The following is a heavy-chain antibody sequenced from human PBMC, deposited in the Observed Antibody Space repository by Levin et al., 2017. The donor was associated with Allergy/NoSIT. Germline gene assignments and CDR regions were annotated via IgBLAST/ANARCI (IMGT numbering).Heavy chain of an antibody. V-gene: IGHV4-59*01. D-gene: IGHD3-3*01. CDR2: IYYSGST. Sequence: KTSETLSLTCTVSGGSISSYYWSWIRQPPGKGLEWIGYIYYSGSTNYNPSLKSRVTISVDTSKNQFSLKLSSVTAADTAVYYCARGEGDYDFWSGYYNYYYGMDVWGQGTTVTVSS. J-gene: IGHJ6*02. CDR3: ARGEGDYDFWSGYYNYYYGMDV. CDR1: GGSISSYY.